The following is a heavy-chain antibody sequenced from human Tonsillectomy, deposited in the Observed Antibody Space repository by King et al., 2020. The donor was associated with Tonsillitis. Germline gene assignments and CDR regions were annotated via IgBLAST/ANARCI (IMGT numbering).Heavy chain of an antibody. CDR1: GFTFSNSW. V-gene: IGHV3-7*03. J-gene: IGHJ4*02. D-gene: IGHD6-6*01. CDR3: ARARRIEAR. CDR2: INQNGREE. Sequence: VQLVESGGGLVQPGGSLTLSCVASGFTFSNSWMNWVRLAPGKGLEWVANINQNGREEYYVDSVKGRFTISRVNTKNSLYLQMNSLRAEDTAVYYCARARRIEARRGRGTHVTVSS.